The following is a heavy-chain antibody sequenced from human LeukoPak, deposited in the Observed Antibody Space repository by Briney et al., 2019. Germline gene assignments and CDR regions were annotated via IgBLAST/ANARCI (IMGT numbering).Heavy chain of an antibody. D-gene: IGHD6-13*01. CDR2: INPNSGGT. CDR3: ARDLEYSSSSDAFDI. Sequence: ASVKVSCKASGYTFTGYHMHWVRQAPGQGLEWMGWINPNSGGTNYAQKFRGWVTMTRDTSISTAYMELSRLRSDDTAVYYCARDLEYSSSSDAFDIWGQGTVVTVSS. CDR1: GYTFTGYH. V-gene: IGHV1-2*04. J-gene: IGHJ3*02.